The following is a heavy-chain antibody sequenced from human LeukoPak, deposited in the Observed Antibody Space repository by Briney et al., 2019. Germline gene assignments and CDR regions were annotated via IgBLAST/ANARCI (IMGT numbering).Heavy chain of an antibody. CDR2: IYRTDNT. V-gene: IGHV4-61*09. CDR1: GGSISSGSYT. D-gene: IGHD6-13*01. J-gene: IGHJ5*02. Sequence: SQTLSLTCTVSGGSISSGSYTWNWIRQPAGKGLEWIGHIYRTDNTDYNPSLKSRVTMSVDTSKNQFSLKLSSVTAADTAVYYCARIVVIAAAGTGWFDPWGQGTLVTVSS. CDR3: ARIVVIAAAGTGWFDP.